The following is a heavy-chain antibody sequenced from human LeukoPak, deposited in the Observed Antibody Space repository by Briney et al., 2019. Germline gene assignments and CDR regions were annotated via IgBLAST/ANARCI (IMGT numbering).Heavy chain of an antibody. CDR2: VKEDGSET. Sequence: GGSLRLSCAASGFNFRSYWMTWVRQAPGKGLDWVASVKEDGSETYYVDSVKGRFTISRDNAKNSLYLQMNSLRAEDTAVYYCAELGITMIGGVWGKGTTVTISS. V-gene: IGHV3-7*01. CDR1: GFNFRSYW. CDR3: AELGITMIGGV. D-gene: IGHD3-10*02. J-gene: IGHJ6*04.